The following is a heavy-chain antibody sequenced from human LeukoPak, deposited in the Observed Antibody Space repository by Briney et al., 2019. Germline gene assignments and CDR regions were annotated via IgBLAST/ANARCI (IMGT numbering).Heavy chain of an antibody. D-gene: IGHD1-26*01. V-gene: IGHV3-20*04. CDR3: ARDAQIVGATTAFDI. CDR2: INWNGGST. Sequence: RPGGSLRLSCAASGFTFDDYGMSWARQAPGKGLEWVSGINWNGGSTGYADSVKGRFTISRDNAKNSLYLQMNSLRAEDTALYYCARDAQIVGATTAFDIWGQGTMVTVSS. CDR1: GFTFDDYG. J-gene: IGHJ3*02.